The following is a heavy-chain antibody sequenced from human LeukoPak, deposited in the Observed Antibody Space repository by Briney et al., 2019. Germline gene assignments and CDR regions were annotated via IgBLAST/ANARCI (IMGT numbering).Heavy chain of an antibody. Sequence: SETLSLTCTVSGGSISSSSYYWGWIRQPPGKGLEWIGSIYYSGSTYYNPSLKSRVTISVDTSKNQFSLKLSSVTAADTAVYYCARATGYCSSTCCNNWFDPWGQGTLVTVSS. CDR2: IYYSGST. CDR3: ARATGYCSSTCCNNWFDP. J-gene: IGHJ5*02. D-gene: IGHD2-2*01. CDR1: GGSISSSSYY. V-gene: IGHV4-39*01.